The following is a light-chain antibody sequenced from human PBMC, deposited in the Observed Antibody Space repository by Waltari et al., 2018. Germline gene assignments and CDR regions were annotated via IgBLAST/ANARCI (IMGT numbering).Light chain of an antibody. CDR2: YDS. V-gene: IGLV3-21*04. Sequence: YVLTQPPSVSVDPGKTARLTCGGDNIGSKSVNWYQQKPGQAPVLVMFYDSDRPSEIPGRFSGSNSGNTATLTISWVEAGDEADHHCQVWDDVTDSGVFGGGTKLTVL. J-gene: IGLJ3*02. CDR3: QVWDDVTDSGV. CDR1: NIGSKS.